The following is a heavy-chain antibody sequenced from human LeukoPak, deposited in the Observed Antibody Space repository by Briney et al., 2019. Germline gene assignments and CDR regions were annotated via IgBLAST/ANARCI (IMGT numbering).Heavy chain of an antibody. J-gene: IGHJ6*03. CDR2: MNPNSGNT. V-gene: IGHV1-8*01. CDR3: AKNYYDYVWGGEPYYYYYMDV. D-gene: IGHD3-16*01. CDR1: GYTFTNYD. Sequence: GASVKVSCKASGYTFTNYDINWVRQATGQGLEWMGWMNPNSGNTGYVKKFQGRVTMTRNTSIRTAYMELSRLRSDDTAVYYCAKNYYDYVWGGEPYYYYYMDVWGKGTTVTVSS.